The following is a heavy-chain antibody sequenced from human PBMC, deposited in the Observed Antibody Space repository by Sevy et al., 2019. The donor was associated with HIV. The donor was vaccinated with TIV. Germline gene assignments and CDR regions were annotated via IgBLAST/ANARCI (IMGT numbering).Heavy chain of an antibody. CDR2: MKEDGSEK. D-gene: IGHD5-18*01. CDR3: VREGLGGFSYSLDC. CDR1: GFTFSSYW. J-gene: IGHJ4*02. V-gene: IGHV3-7*01. Sequence: GESLKISCAASGFTFSSYWMSWVRQAPGKGLEWVATMKEDGSEKSYVDSVKGRFTISRDNAKNSLYLQMNSLRVDDTALYYCVREGLGGFSYSLDCWGQGTLVIVSS.